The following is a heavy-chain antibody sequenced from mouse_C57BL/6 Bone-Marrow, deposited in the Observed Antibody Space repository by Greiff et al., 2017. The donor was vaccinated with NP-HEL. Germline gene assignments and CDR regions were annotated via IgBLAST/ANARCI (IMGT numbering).Heavy chain of an antibody. CDR3: ARCYGFVGWYFDV. CDR2: INPSSGYT. Sequence: VQLQQSGAELAKPGASVKLSCKASGYTFTSYWMHWVKQRPGQGLEWIGYINPSSGYTKYNQKFKDKATLTADKSSSTAYMQLSSLTYEDAAVYYCARCYGFVGWYFDVWGTGTTVTVSS. D-gene: IGHD1-1*01. J-gene: IGHJ1*03. V-gene: IGHV1-7*01. CDR1: GYTFTSYW.